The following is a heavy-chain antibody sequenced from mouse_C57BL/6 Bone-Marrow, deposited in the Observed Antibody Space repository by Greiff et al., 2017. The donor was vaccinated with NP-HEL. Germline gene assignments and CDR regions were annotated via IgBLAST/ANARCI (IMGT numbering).Heavy chain of an antibody. CDR3: ARSYGNH. V-gene: IGHV1-59*01. Sequence: QVQLQQPGAELVRPGTSVKLSCKASGYTFTSYWMHWVQQRPGQGLEWIGVIDPSDSYTNYNQKFKGKATLTVDTSSSTAYMQLSSLTSEDSAVYYCARSYGNHWGQGLWSLSLQ. J-gene: IGHJ3*01. CDR2: IDPSDSYT. CDR1: GYTFTSYW. D-gene: IGHD2-1*01.